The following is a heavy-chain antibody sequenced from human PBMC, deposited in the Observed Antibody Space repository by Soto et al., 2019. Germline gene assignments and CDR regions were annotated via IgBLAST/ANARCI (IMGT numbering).Heavy chain of an antibody. CDR2: IDPSDSYT. D-gene: IGHD4-17*01. CDR3: ASLSYGDYNHYYYYGMDV. CDR1: GYSFTSYW. V-gene: IGHV5-10-1*01. Sequence: PGESLKISCKGSGYSFTSYWISWVRQMPGKGLEWMGRIDPSDSYTNYSPSFQGHVTISADKSISTAYLQWSSLKASDTAMYYCASLSYGDYNHYYYYGMDVWGQGTTVNVSS. J-gene: IGHJ6*02.